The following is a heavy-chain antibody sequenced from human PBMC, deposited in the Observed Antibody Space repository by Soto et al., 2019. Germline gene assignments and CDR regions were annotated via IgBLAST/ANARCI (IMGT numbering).Heavy chain of an antibody. CDR3: ATGRSAYYDLWSGYYP. CDR1: GYTLTELS. Sequence: ASVKVSCKVSGYTLTELSMHWVRQAPGKGLEWMGGFDPEDGETIYAQKFQGRVTMTEDTSTDTAYMELSSLRSEDTAVYYCATGRSAYYDLWSGYYPWGQGTLVTVSS. J-gene: IGHJ5*02. CDR2: FDPEDGET. D-gene: IGHD3-3*01. V-gene: IGHV1-24*01.